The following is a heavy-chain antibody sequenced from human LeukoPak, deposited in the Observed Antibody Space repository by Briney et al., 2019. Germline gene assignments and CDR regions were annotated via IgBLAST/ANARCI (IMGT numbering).Heavy chain of an antibody. J-gene: IGHJ4*02. Sequence: PGTSLTLSCAASVFTLSGYAIHWVRQAPGKGLEWVAVISYDGGKKYYADSVKGRFAISSDNSMNALYLQMNSLKAEDTAVYYCARAEFGLGDYLDYWGQGTLVTVSS. D-gene: IGHD3-10*01. CDR2: ISYDGGKK. CDR3: ARAEFGLGDYLDY. CDR1: VFTLSGYA. V-gene: IGHV3-30*09.